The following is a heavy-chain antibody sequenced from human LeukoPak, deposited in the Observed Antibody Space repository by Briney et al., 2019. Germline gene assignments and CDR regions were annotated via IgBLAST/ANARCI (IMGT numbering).Heavy chain of an antibody. CDR1: GFSFSTYG. J-gene: IGHJ4*02. D-gene: IGHD6-19*01. CDR2: ISRSGDIT. Sequence: GSLRLSCAASGFSFSTYGMNWVRQAPGKGLEWVSTISRSGDITYYVDSVKGRFTISRDNSKNTMYLQMNSLRAEDTAIYYCATGSTSVAGTKYWGQGILVTVSS. CDR3: ATGSTSVAGTKY. V-gene: IGHV3-23*01.